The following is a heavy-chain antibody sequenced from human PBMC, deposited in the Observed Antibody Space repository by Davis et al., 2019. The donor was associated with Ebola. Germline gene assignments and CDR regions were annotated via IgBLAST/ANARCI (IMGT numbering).Heavy chain of an antibody. V-gene: IGHV3-23*01. D-gene: IGHD5-12*01. CDR2: ISGSGGST. CDR1: GFTFSSYA. Sequence: GESLKISCAASGFTFSSYAMSWVRQAPGKGLEWVSAISGSGGSTYYADSVKGRFTISRDNSKNTLYLQMNSLRAEDTAVYYCAKSRVATTKGWFDPWGQGTLVTVSS. CDR3: AKSRVATTKGWFDP. J-gene: IGHJ5*02.